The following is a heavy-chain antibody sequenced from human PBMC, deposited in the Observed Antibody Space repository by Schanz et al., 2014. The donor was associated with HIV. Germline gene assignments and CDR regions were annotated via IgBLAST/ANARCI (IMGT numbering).Heavy chain of an antibody. J-gene: IGHJ4*02. V-gene: IGHV3-23*01. D-gene: IGHD4-17*01. Sequence: EVQLLESGGGLVQPGGSLRLSCAASGFTFSSYAMSWVRQAPGKGLEWVSAISGSGGSTYYADSVKGRFTISRDNSKNTLYLQMNNLRAEDTAVYGCARQGLRFSFWLDYWGQGTPVTVS. CDR3: ARQGLRFSFWLDY. CDR2: ISGSGGST. CDR1: GFTFSSYA.